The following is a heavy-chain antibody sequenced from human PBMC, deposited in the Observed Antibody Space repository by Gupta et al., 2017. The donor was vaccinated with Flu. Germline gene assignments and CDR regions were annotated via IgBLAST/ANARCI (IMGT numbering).Heavy chain of an antibody. CDR3: AKEEGDDFWRGYDDY. CDR1: GFTFRNYA. D-gene: IGHD3-3*01. J-gene: IGHJ4*02. Sequence: EVQLLESGGALVQPGGSLRLSCAASGFTFRNYAMSWVRQAPGKGLEWVSSITGSGATTYYADSVKGRFTLSRDNSKNSLYLQMNSLRVEDTALYYCAKEEGDDFWRGYDDYWGQGTLVTVSS. V-gene: IGHV3-23*01. CDR2: ITGSGATT.